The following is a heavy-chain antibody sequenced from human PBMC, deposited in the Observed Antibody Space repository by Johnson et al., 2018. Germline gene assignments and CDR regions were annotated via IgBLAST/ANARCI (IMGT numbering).Heavy chain of an antibody. D-gene: IGHD2-15*01. J-gene: IGHJ6*03. V-gene: IGHV3-30*18. CDR1: GFTFSTYA. Sequence: QVQLVQSGGGVVQPGRSLRLSCAASGFTFSTYAMYWVRQAPGKGLEWVAVISYDGSNKYYADSVKGRFTISRDNSKNTLYLQMNSLSAEDTAVYYCAKELLYCSGSSCVVNYYYMDVGGKGTTVTVSS. CDR3: AKELLYCSGSSCVVNYYYMDV. CDR2: ISYDGSNK.